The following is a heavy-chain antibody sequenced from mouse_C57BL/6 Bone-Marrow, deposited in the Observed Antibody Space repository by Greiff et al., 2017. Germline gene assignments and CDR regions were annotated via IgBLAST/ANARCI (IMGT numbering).Heavy chain of an antibody. CDR2: IYPNSGGT. D-gene: IGHD2-1*01. CDR1: GYTFTSYW. Sequence: QVQLQQPGAELVKPGASVKLSCKASGYTFTSYWMPWVKQRPGRGLEWIGRIYPNSGGTKYNEKFKSKATLTVDKPSSTAYMQLSSLTSEDSAVYYCAHGNYFYCYFAVWGKGTTVTVSS. CDR3: AHGNYFYCYFAV. J-gene: IGHJ1*03. V-gene: IGHV1-72*01.